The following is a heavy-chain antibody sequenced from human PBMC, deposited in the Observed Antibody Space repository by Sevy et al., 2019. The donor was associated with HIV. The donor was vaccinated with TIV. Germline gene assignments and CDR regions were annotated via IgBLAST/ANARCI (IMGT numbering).Heavy chain of an antibody. J-gene: IGHJ6*02. V-gene: IGHV3-15*01. CDR2: IKSKRDGETT. CDR1: GFTFTNAW. Sequence: GGSLRLSCAASGFTFTNAWMSWVRQAPGKGLGWVGRIKSKRDGETTDHAASVEGRFSISRDDSRNTLYLQMNSLTTEDTAVYFCNTVQQGHINHDYYDMDVWGQGTTVTVSS. CDR3: NTVQQGHINHDYYDMDV.